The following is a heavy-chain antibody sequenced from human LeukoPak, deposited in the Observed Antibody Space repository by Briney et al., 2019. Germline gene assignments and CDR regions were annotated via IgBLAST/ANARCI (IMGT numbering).Heavy chain of an antibody. V-gene: IGHV3-53*01. Sequence: PGGSLRLSCAASGFTVSSSYMSWVRQAPGKGLEWVSVIYSGGSTYYTDSVKGRFTISRDNSKNTLYLQMNTLRAEDTAVYYCARGGTPYYFYGMDVWGQGTTVTVSS. J-gene: IGHJ6*02. CDR3: ARGGTPYYFYGMDV. CDR1: GFTVSSSY. CDR2: IYSGGST.